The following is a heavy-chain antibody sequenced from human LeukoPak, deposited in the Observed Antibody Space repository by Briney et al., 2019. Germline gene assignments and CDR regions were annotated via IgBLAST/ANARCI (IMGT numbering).Heavy chain of an antibody. V-gene: IGHV4-34*01. CDR2: INHSGST. Sequence: PSETLSLTCAVYGGSFSGYYWSWIRQPPGKGLEWIGEINHSGSTNYNPSLKSRVTISVDTSKSQFSLRLSSVTAADTAVYYCARGSQYYYESTGYYSHDYWGQGTLVTVSS. CDR1: GGSFSGYY. J-gene: IGHJ4*02. CDR3: ARGSQYYYESTGYYSHDY. D-gene: IGHD3-22*01.